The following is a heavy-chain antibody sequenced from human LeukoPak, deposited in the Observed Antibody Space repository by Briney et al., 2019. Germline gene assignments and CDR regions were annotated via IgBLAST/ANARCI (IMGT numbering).Heavy chain of an antibody. CDR3: ARAGPYYYGSGSYYKRGYYFDY. J-gene: IGHJ4*02. CDR1: GGSISSYY. CDR2: IYYSGST. V-gene: IGHV4-59*12. Sequence: SETLSLTCSVSGGSISSYYWSWIRQPPGKGLEWIGYIYYSGSTNYNPSLKSRVTISVDTSKNQFSLKLSSVTAADTAVYYCARAGPYYYGSGSYYKRGYYFDYWGQGTLVTVSS. D-gene: IGHD3-10*01.